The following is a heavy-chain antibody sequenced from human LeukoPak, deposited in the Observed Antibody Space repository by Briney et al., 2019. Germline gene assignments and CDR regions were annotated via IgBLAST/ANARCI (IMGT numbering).Heavy chain of an antibody. CDR3: ARCIAVAGAFDY. Sequence: SSETLSLTCAVSGGSISSYYWSWIRQPAGKGLEWIGRIYTSGTTNYNPSLKSRVTMSVDTSKNQFSLNLNSVTAADTAVYYCARCIAVAGAFDYWGQGTLVTVSS. CDR1: GGSISSYY. CDR2: IYTSGTT. D-gene: IGHD6-19*01. J-gene: IGHJ4*02. V-gene: IGHV4-4*07.